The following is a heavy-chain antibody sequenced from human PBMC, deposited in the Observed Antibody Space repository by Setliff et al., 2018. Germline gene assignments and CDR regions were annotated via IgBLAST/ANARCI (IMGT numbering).Heavy chain of an antibody. CDR1: GYSIRSGNY. CDR2: ISHSGSA. V-gene: IGHV4-38-2*01. CDR3: ANSAYLRELDY. Sequence: SETLSLTCAVSGYSIRSGNYWGWIRQPPGKGLEWIGSISHSGSAYYNPSLKSRVTISLDTSKNQFSPKLTSVTAADAAVYYCANSAYLRELDYWGPGTLVTVSS. D-gene: IGHD1-26*01. J-gene: IGHJ4*02.